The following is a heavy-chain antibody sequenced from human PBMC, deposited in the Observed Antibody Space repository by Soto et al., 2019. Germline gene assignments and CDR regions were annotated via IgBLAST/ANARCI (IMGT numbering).Heavy chain of an antibody. Sequence: QVQLVESGGGVVQPGRSLRLSCAASGFTFSSYGMQWVRQAPGKGLEWVAVIWYDGSNKYYADSVKGRFTISRDNSKNTLYLQMNSLRAEDTAVYYCARDRSSGPPYNYYYYYGMDVWGQGTTVTVSS. CDR2: IWYDGSNK. D-gene: IGHD6-19*01. CDR1: GFTFSSYG. V-gene: IGHV3-33*01. CDR3: ARDRSSGPPYNYYYYYGMDV. J-gene: IGHJ6*02.